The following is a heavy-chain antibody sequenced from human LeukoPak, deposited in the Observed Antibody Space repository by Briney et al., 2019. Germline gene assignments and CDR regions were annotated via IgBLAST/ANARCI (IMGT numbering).Heavy chain of an antibody. Sequence: PSETLSLTCTVSGCSISSYYWSWIRQPPGKGLEYLGYIYYSGNTNSNPSLNSRVTISVDTSKNQFSLKLNSVTAADTAVYYCARGGDYGDLRYFDYWGQGTLVTVSS. D-gene: IGHD4-17*01. CDR3: ARGGDYGDLRYFDY. J-gene: IGHJ4*02. V-gene: IGHV4-59*01. CDR1: GCSISSYY. CDR2: IYYSGNT.